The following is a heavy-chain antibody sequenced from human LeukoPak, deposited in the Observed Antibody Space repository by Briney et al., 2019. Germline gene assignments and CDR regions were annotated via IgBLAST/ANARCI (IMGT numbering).Heavy chain of an antibody. V-gene: IGHV1-69*01. CDR1: GGTFSSYA. CDR3: ARSPFPGVSGSFLHLFDY. CDR2: IIPIFGTA. D-gene: IGHD3-10*01. Sequence: GSSVKVSCKSSGGTFSSYAISWVRQAPGQGLEWMGGIIPIFGTANYAQKFQGRVTITADESTSTAYMELSSLRSEDTAVYYCARSPFPGVSGSFLHLFDYWGQGTLVTVSS. J-gene: IGHJ4*02.